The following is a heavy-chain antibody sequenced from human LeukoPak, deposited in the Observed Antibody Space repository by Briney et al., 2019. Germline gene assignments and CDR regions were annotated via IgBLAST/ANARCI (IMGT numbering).Heavy chain of an antibody. CDR1: GGSISSGGYY. Sequence: SQTLSLTCTVSGGSISSGGYYWSWIRQHPGKGLEWIGYIYYSGSTYYNPSLKSRVTISVDTSKNQFSLKLSSVTAADTAVYYCARSWTQLWLLDYWGQGTLVTVSS. CDR3: ARSWTQLWLLDY. V-gene: IGHV4-31*03. D-gene: IGHD5-18*01. CDR2: IYYSGST. J-gene: IGHJ4*02.